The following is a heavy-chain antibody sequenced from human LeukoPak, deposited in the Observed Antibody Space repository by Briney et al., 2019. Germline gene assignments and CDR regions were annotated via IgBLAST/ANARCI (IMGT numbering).Heavy chain of an antibody. J-gene: IGHJ4*02. CDR2: ISSSGSTI. CDR1: GFTFSDYY. CDR3: ARKDTAMVAHDY. V-gene: IGHV3-11*01. Sequence: GGSLRLSCAASGFTFSDYYMSWIRQAPGKGLEWVSYISSSGSTIYYADSVKGRFTISRDNAKNSLYLQMNSLRAEDTGVYYCARKDTAMVAHDYWGQGTLVTVSS. D-gene: IGHD5-18*01.